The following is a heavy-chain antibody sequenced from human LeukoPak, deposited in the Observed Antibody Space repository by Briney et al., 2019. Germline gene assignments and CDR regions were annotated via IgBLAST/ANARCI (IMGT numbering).Heavy chain of an antibody. J-gene: IGHJ4*02. V-gene: IGHV4-59*01. CDR3: ARARGYYDSSGYYDY. Sequence: PSETLSLTCTVSGGSISSYYWSWIRQPPGKGLEWIGYIYYSGSTNYNPSLKSRVTISVDTSKNQSSLKLSSVTAADTAVYYCARARGYYDSSGYYDYWGQGALVTVSS. CDR2: IYYSGST. CDR1: GGSISSYY. D-gene: IGHD3-22*01.